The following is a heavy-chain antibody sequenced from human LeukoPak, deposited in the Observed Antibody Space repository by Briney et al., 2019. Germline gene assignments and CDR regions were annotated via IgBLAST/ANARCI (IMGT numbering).Heavy chain of an antibody. V-gene: IGHV1-2*02. CDR1: GYTFTSYG. J-gene: IGHJ4*02. CDR3: ARDRQGTLDY. CDR2: INPNSGGT. D-gene: IGHD1-1*01. Sequence: ASVKVSCKASGYTFTSYGISWVRQAPGQGLEWMGWINPNSGGTNYAQKFQGRVTMTRDTSISTAYMELSRLRSDDTAVYYCARDRQGTLDYWGQGTLVTVSS.